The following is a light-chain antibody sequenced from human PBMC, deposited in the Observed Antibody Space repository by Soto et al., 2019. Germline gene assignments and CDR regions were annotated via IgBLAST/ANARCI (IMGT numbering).Light chain of an antibody. J-gene: IGKJ5*01. V-gene: IGKV3-20*01. CDR3: QQYGSSPPYP. Sequence: EIVLTQSPGTLSLSPGERATLSCRASQSVTSNYLAWYQQKPGQAPRLLIFGASNRATGIPYRFSGSGSGTHFTLTITRLEPEDFAVYYCQQYGSSPPYPFGRGTRLEIK. CDR2: GAS. CDR1: QSVTSNY.